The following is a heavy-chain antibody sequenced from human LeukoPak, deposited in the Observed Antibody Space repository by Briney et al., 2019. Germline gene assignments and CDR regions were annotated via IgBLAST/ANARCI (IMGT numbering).Heavy chain of an antibody. CDR3: ARFWYYYYYMDV. J-gene: IGHJ6*03. CDR2: IYYSGST. Sequence: NPSETLSLTCTVSGGSISSYYWSWIRQPPGKGLDWIGYIYYSGSTNYNPSLKSRVTISVDTSKNQFSLKLSSVTAADTAVYYCARFWYYYYYMDVWGKGTTVTVS. D-gene: IGHD3-3*01. V-gene: IGHV4-59*08. CDR1: GGSISSYY.